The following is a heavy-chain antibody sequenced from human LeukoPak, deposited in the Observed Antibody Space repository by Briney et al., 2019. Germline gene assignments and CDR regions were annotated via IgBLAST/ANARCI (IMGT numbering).Heavy chain of an antibody. Sequence: QTGGSLRLSCAASEFTFSSYWMCWVRQAPGKGLEWVANIKGDGSEKYYVDSVKGRFTISRDNAKNSLYLQMNSLRVEDTALYYCARMGSSGYYEYWGQGTQVTVSS. J-gene: IGHJ4*02. CDR2: IKGDGSEK. CDR1: EFTFSSYW. D-gene: IGHD3-22*01. V-gene: IGHV3-7*01. CDR3: ARMGSSGYYEY.